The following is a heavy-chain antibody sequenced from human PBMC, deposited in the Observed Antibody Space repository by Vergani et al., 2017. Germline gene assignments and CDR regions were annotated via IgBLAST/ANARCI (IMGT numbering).Heavy chain of an antibody. J-gene: IGHJ5*02. CDR1: GGTFSSYT. CDR3: ARDQKYYYDSSGYYNWFDP. Sequence: QVQLVQSGAEVKKPGSSVKVSCKASGGTFSSYTISWVRQDPGQGLEWMGWISAYNGNTNYAQNLQGRVTMTTDTSTSTAYMELRSLRSDDTAVYYCARDQKYYYDSSGYYNWFDPWGQGTLVTVSS. CDR2: ISAYNGNT. V-gene: IGHV1-18*01. D-gene: IGHD3-22*01.